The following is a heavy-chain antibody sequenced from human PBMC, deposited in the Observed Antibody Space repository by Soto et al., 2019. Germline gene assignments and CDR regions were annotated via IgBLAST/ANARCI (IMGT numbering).Heavy chain of an antibody. V-gene: IGHV3-33*01. CDR2: IWYDGSNK. J-gene: IGHJ4*02. D-gene: IGHD3-9*01. Sequence: GGSLRLSCAASGFTFSSYGMHWVRQAPGKGLEWVAVIWYDGSNKYYADSVKGRFTISRDNSKNRSYLKMNSLRAEDTAVYYCARGKYYDILTGYSGLDYWGQGTLVTVSS. CDR1: GFTFSSYG. CDR3: ARGKYYDILTGYSGLDY.